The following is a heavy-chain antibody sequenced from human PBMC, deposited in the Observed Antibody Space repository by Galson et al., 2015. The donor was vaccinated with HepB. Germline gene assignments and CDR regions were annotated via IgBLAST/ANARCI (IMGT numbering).Heavy chain of an antibody. Sequence: SVKVSCKASGYTFTGYYIHWVRQAPGKGLEWMGRINPNTGCTKYAQKFQGRVTMTRDTSINTAYMELSRLRFDDTVVYYCARDSGSYPNHFDHWGQGTLVTVSS. J-gene: IGHJ4*02. CDR2: INPNTGCT. CDR1: GYTFTGYY. V-gene: IGHV1-2*05. CDR3: ARDSGSYPNHFDH. D-gene: IGHD1-26*01.